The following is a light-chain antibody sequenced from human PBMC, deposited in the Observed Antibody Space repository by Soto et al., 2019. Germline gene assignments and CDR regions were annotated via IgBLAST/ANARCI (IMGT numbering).Light chain of an antibody. CDR3: QQYYSTPPT. CDR1: QSVLSTSNNERY. J-gene: IGKJ1*01. CDR2: WAS. Sequence: DIVMTQSPDSLAVSLGERATINCKSSQSVLSTSNNERYLAWYQHKPGQPPKLLISWASTRESGVPDRFSGSGSGTDFTLPISSLQAEDVAVYYCQQYYSTPPTFGQGTKVEIK. V-gene: IGKV4-1*01.